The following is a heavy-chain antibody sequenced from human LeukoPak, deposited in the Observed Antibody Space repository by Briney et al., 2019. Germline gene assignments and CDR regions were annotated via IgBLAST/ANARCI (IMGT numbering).Heavy chain of an antibody. V-gene: IGHV4-34*01. D-gene: IGHD3-3*01. CDR3: ARHLRITIFGVVSKGTYFDY. CDR2: INHSGST. J-gene: IGHJ4*02. Sequence: SETLSLTCAVYGGSFSGYYWSWIRQPPGKGLEWIGEINHSGSTNHNPSLKSRVTISVDTSKNQFSLKLSSVTAADTAVYYCARHLRITIFGVVSKGTYFDYWGQGTLVTVSS. CDR1: GGSFSGYY.